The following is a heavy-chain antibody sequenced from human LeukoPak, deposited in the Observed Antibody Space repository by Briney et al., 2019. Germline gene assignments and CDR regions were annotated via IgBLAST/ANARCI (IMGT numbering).Heavy chain of an antibody. Sequence: PGRSLRLSCAASGFTFSSYWMHWVRQAPGKGLVWVSRINSDGRITSYADSVKGRFTTSRDNAKNSLYLQMSSLRAEDTAVYYCARDKLDYYDSSGYIFDYWGQGTLVTVSS. CDR3: ARDKLDYYDSSGYIFDY. CDR1: GFTFSSYW. V-gene: IGHV3-74*01. CDR2: INSDGRIT. J-gene: IGHJ4*02. D-gene: IGHD3-22*01.